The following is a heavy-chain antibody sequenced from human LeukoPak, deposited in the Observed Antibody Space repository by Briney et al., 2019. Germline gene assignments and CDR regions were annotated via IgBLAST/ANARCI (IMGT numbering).Heavy chain of an antibody. CDR1: GVSISSYY. Sequence: SETLSLTCTVSGVSISSYYWSWVRQPPGKGLEWVGYIYYSGSTNYNPSLKSRVTISVDTSKNQFSLKLSSVTAADTAVYYCASSGGYCSGGSCYTEASFDYWGQGTLVTVSS. CDR2: IYYSGST. V-gene: IGHV4-59*08. D-gene: IGHD2-15*01. J-gene: IGHJ4*02. CDR3: ASSGGYCSGGSCYTEASFDY.